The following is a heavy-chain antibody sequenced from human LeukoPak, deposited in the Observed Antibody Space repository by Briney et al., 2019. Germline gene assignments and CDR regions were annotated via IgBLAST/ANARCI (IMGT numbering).Heavy chain of an antibody. Sequence: GGSLRLSCAASGFTFSSYTISWVRQAPGKGLEWVSAISGSGDSTYYADSVKGRFTISRDNSKNTLYLQVNSLRAEDTAVYYCAKAPVATIRRNWFDPWGQGTLVTVSS. CDR1: GFTFSSYT. CDR3: AKAPVATIRRNWFDP. D-gene: IGHD2-2*01. J-gene: IGHJ5*02. V-gene: IGHV3-23*01. CDR2: ISGSGDST.